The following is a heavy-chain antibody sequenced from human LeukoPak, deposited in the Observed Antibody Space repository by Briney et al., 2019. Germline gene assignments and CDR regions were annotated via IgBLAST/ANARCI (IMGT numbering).Heavy chain of an antibody. CDR1: GFTFSSYA. Sequence: GGSLRLSCAASGFTFSSYAMHWVRQAPGKGLEWVAVISYDGSNKYYADSVKGRFTISRDNSKNTLYLQMNSLRAEDTAVYYCAKDQYSSGWYSHNWGQGTLVTVSS. D-gene: IGHD6-19*01. J-gene: IGHJ4*02. V-gene: IGHV3-30*04. CDR3: AKDQYSSGWYSHN. CDR2: ISYDGSNK.